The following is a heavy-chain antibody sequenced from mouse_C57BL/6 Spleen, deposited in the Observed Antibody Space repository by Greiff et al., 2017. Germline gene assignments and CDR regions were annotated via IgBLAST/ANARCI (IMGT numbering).Heavy chain of an antibody. CDR1: GYTFTDYE. V-gene: IGHV1-15*01. D-gene: IGHD2-3*01. Sequence: VQLQQSGAELVRPGASVTLSCKASGYTFTDYEMHWVKQTPVHGLEWIGAIDPDTGGTAYNQKFKGKAILTADKSSSTAYMVLRSLTSEDSAVYYCTKWLLPYYFDYWGRGTALTVSS. CDR2: IDPDTGGT. J-gene: IGHJ2*01. CDR3: TKWLLPYYFDY.